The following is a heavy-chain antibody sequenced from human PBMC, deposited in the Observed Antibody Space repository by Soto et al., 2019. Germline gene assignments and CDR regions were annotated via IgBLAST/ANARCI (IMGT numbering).Heavy chain of an antibody. V-gene: IGHV3-74*01. CDR1: GFTSSSYW. CDR2: ISNDGSST. CDR3: ARDTYYYDSSDHFSADAFDI. J-gene: IGHJ3*02. Sequence: EVQLVESGGGLVQRGGSLRLSCAASGFTSSSYWIHWVRQAPGKGLVWVSRISNDGSSTNYADSVKGRFTISRDNAKNTVYLQMNSLRAEDTAVYYCARDTYYYDSSDHFSADAFDIWGQGTMVTVSS. D-gene: IGHD3-22*01.